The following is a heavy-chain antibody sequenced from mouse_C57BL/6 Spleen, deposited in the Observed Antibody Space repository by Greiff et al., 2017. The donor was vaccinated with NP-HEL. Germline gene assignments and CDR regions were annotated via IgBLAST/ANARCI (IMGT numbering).Heavy chain of an antibody. D-gene: IGHD2-4*01. J-gene: IGHJ4*01. CDR1: GFNIKDYY. CDR3: AFINYDYADYAMDY. Sequence: VQLQQSGAELVKPGASVKLSCTASGFNIKDYYMHWVKQRTEQGLEWIGRIDPEDGETKYVPKFQGKATIPADTSSHTAYLQPSSLTSEDTADYFCAFINYDYADYAMDYWGQGTSVTVSS. V-gene: IGHV14-2*01. CDR2: IDPEDGET.